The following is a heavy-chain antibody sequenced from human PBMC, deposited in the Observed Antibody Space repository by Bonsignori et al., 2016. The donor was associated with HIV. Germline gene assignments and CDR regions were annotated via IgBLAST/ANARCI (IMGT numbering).Heavy chain of an antibody. Sequence: WVRQAPGQGLEWMGWISAYNGNTNYAQKLQGRVTMTTDTSTSTAYMELRSLRSDDTAVYYCARPYYDSSGLDYWGQGTLVTVSS. D-gene: IGHD3-22*01. J-gene: IGHJ4*02. CDR2: ISAYNGNT. CDR3: ARPYYDSSGLDY. V-gene: IGHV1-18*01.